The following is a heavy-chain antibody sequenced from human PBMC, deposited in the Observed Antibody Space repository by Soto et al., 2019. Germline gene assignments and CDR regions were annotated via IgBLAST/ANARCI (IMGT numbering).Heavy chain of an antibody. CDR1: GFSFSNYA. Sequence: EVQLLVSGGGSVQPGGSLRLSCAASGFSFSNYAMSWVRQAPGTGLEWVSAIDSGGGSTYYAAYVKGRFSISSDNSMNTMYLKMNRLRAEDTAIYYCTEEHSNYPANWLEHWGQGTLVTVSS. D-gene: IGHD4-4*01. J-gene: IGHJ5*02. CDR3: TEEHSNYPANWLEH. V-gene: IGHV3-23*01. CDR2: IDSGGGST.